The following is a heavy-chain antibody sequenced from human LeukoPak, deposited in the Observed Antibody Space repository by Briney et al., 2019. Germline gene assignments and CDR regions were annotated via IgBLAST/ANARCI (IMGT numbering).Heavy chain of an antibody. D-gene: IGHD3-3*01. CDR1: GFTFSNYW. V-gene: IGHV3-7*01. CDR3: ARDFWGAYRVDYFDY. J-gene: IGHJ4*02. CDR2: IKQDGSET. Sequence: GGTLTLSCAASGFTFSNYWMSWVRRPPGKGLEWVANIKQDGSETYYVDSVRGRFTISRDNAKNSLYLQMHSLRAEDTAVYYCARDFWGAYRVDYFDYWGQGTLVTVSS.